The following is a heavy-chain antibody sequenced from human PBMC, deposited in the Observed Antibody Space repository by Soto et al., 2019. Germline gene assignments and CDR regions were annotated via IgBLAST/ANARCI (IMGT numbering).Heavy chain of an antibody. CDR1: GGTFSSYA. J-gene: IGHJ6*02. CDR2: IIPIFGTA. Sequence: SVKVSCKASGGTFSSYAISWVRQAPGQGLEWMGGIIPIFGTANYAQKFQGRVTITADESTSTAYMELSSLRSEDTAVYYCARVYCGGDCYPTIDYGMDVWGQGTTVTVYS. D-gene: IGHD2-21*02. V-gene: IGHV1-69*13. CDR3: ARVYCGGDCYPTIDYGMDV.